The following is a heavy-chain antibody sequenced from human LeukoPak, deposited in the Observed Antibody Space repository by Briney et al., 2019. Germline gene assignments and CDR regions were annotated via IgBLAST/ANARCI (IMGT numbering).Heavy chain of an antibody. D-gene: IGHD3-9*01. V-gene: IGHV4-30-4*01. CDR3: ARRPYYDILTGDRSPGAFDI. Sequence: PSETLSLTCTVSGGSISSGDYYWSWIRQPPGKGLEWIGYIYYSGGTYYNPSLKSRVTISVDTSKNQFSLKLSSVTAADTAVYYCARRPYYDILTGDRSPGAFDIWGQGTMVTVSS. J-gene: IGHJ3*02. CDR1: GGSISSGDYY. CDR2: IYYSGGT.